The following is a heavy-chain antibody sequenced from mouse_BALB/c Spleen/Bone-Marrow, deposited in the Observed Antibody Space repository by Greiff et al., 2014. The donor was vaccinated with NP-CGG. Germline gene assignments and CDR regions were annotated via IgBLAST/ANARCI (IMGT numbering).Heavy chain of an antibody. CDR2: IDPANGNT. CDR1: GFNIKDTY. Sequence: EVQLQQSGAELVKPGASVKLSCTASGFNIKDTYMHWVKQRPEQGLEWIGRIDPANGNTKYDPKFQGKATITADTSSNTAYLQLSSLTSEDTAVYYCARSGGYGNCLAWSAYWGQGTLVTVSA. CDR3: ARSGGYGNCLAWSAY. V-gene: IGHV14-3*02. J-gene: IGHJ3*01. D-gene: IGHD2-10*02.